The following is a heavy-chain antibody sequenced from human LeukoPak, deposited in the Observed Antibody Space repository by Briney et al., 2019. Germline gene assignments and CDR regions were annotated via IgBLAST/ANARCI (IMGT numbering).Heavy chain of an antibody. V-gene: IGHV3-23*01. CDR1: GFTFSTYA. Sequence: GGSLRLSCAASGFTFSTYAMSWVRQAPGKGLEWVSSMTGSAGSTYYADSVKGRFTISRDNAKNTVYLQMSSLRVEDTAVYFCTKDAGYASDYWGQGILVPVSS. CDR2: MTGSAGST. CDR3: TKDAGYASDY. J-gene: IGHJ4*02. D-gene: IGHD2-15*01.